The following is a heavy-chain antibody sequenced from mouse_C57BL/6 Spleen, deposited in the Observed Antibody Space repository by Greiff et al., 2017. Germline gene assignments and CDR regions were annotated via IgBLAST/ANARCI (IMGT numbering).Heavy chain of an antibody. Sequence: VQLQQSDAELVKPGASVKISCKVSGYTFTDHTIHWMKQRPEQGLEWIGYIYPRDGSTKYNEKFKGKATLTADKSSSTAYMQLNSPTSEDSAVYFCARRRIYYGNYDYFDYWGQGTTLTVSS. CDR1: GYTFTDHT. CDR2: IYPRDGST. V-gene: IGHV1-78*01. CDR3: ARRRIYYGNYDYFDY. J-gene: IGHJ2*01. D-gene: IGHD2-1*01.